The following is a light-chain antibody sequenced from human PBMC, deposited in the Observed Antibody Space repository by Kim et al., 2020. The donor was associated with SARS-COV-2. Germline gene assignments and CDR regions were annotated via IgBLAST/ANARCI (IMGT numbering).Light chain of an antibody. V-gene: IGKV1-39*01. J-gene: IGKJ2*01. CDR3: QQSYSTPRT. CDR2: AAS. Sequence: GDRVTITCRASQSISSYLNWYQQKPGKAPKLLIYAASSLQSGVPSRFSGSGSGTDFTLTISSLQPEDFATYYCQQSYSTPRTFGQGTKLEIK. CDR1: QSISSY.